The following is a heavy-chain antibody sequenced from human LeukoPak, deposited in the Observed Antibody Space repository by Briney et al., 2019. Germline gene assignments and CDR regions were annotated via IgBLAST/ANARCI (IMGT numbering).Heavy chain of an antibody. J-gene: IGHJ2*01. CDR3: ARITMVRGVIFDWYFDL. V-gene: IGHV1-18*01. CDR2: ISAYNGNT. CDR1: GGTFSSYA. D-gene: IGHD3-10*01. Sequence: VASVKVSCKASGGTFSSYAISWVRQAPGQGLEWMGWISAYNGNTNYAQKLQGRVTMTTDTSTSIAHMELRSLRSDDTAVYYCARITMVRGVIFDWYFDLWGRGALVTVSS.